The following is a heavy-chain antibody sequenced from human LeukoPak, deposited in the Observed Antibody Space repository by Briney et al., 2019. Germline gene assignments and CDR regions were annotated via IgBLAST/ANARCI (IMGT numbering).Heavy chain of an antibody. CDR1: GFTFSSYS. CDR2: ISSSSSYI. D-gene: IGHD4-17*01. CDR3: ARGITGYGDSP. V-gene: IGHV3-21*01. J-gene: IGHJ5*02. Sequence: GGSLRLSCAASGFTFSSYSMNWVRQAPGKGLEWVSSISSSSSYIYYADSVKGRFTISRDNAKNSLYLQMNSLRAEDTAVYYCARGITGYGDSPWGQGTLVTVSS.